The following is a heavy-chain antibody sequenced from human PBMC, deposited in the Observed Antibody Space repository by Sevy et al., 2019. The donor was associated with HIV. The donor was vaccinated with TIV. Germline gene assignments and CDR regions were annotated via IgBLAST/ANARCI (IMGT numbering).Heavy chain of an antibody. CDR1: GGSISSGDYY. CDR2: IYYSGST. D-gene: IGHD3-10*01. J-gene: IGHJ4*02. CDR3: ARVHHYGSGSYCLDY. Sequence: SETLSLTCTVSGGSISSGDYYWSWIRQPPGKGLEWIGYIYYSGSTYYNPSLKSRVTISVDTSKNQFSLKLSSVTAADTAVFYCARVHHYGSGSYCLDYWGQGTLVTVSS. V-gene: IGHV4-30-4*01.